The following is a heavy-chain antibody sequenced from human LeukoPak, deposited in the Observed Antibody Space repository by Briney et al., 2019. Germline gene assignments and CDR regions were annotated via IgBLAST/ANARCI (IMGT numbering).Heavy chain of an antibody. J-gene: IGHJ4*02. Sequence: GGSLRLSCAASGFTFSSYAMSWVRQAPGKGLEWVSVIYSGGSTYYADSVKGRFPISRDNSKNTLYLQMNSLRAEDTAVYYCAREGEVGTYFDYWGQGTLVTVSS. V-gene: IGHV3-66*01. CDR3: AREGEVGTYFDY. CDR1: GFTFSSYA. CDR2: IYSGGST. D-gene: IGHD4-23*01.